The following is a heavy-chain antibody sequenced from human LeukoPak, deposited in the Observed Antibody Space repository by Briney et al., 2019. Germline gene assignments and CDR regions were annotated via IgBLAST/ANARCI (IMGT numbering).Heavy chain of an antibody. CDR3: ARGGSNSYFQH. V-gene: IGHV4-31*03. J-gene: IGHJ1*01. CDR1: GDSISSGGYY. D-gene: IGHD1-26*01. CDR2: IYYSGST. Sequence: SETLSLTCTVSGDSISSGGYYWSWIRQHPGKGLEWIGYIYYSGSTYYNPSLKSRVFIAVDTFENQFSLKLRSVTAADTAVYYCARGGSNSYFQHWGQGTLVTVSS.